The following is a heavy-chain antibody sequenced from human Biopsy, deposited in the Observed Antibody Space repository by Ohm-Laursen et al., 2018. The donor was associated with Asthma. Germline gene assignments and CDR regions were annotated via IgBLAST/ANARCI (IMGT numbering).Heavy chain of an antibody. J-gene: IGHJ4*02. CDR2: VNYGTTDM. D-gene: IGHD3-22*01. Sequence: SLRLSCAASGSTFSSSNMNWVRQAPGKGLEWVASVNYGTTDMYYADSVKGRFTVSRDNARNTLFLQMHSLRPEDTAVYYCARGDSSNWSHYYFDYWGQGTLVTVSP. V-gene: IGHV3-21*01. CDR1: GSTFSSSN. CDR3: ARGDSSNWSHYYFDY.